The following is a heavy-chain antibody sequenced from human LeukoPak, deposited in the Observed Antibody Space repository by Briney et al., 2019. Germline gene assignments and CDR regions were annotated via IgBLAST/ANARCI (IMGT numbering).Heavy chain of an antibody. CDR1: GGSISSYY. CDR3: ARDPTPYDSSGYYGFPSS. Sequence: SETLSLTCTVSGGSISSYYWSWIRQPPGKGLEWIEYIYYSGSTNYNPSLKSRVTISVDTSKNQFSLKLSSVTAADTAVYYCARDPTPYDSSGYYGFPSSWGQGTLVTVSS. V-gene: IGHV4-59*01. CDR2: IYYSGST. J-gene: IGHJ4*02. D-gene: IGHD3-22*01.